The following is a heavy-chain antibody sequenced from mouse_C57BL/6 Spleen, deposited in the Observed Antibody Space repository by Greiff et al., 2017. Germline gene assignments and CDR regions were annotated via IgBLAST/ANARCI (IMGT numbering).Heavy chain of an antibody. D-gene: IGHD5-1*01. V-gene: IGHV5-16*01. CDR3: ARVPYWYCDV. J-gene: IGHJ1*03. CDR2: INYDGSST. CDR1: GFTFSDYY. Sequence: EVKLMESEGGLVQPGSSMKLSCTASGFTFSDYYMAWVRQVPEKGLEWVANINYDGSSTYYLDSLKSRFIISRDNAKNILYLQMSSLKSEDTATYYCARVPYWYCDVWGTGTTVTVSS.